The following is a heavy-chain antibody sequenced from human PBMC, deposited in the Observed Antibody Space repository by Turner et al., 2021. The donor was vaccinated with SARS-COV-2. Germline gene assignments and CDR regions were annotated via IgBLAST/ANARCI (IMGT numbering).Heavy chain of an antibody. Sequence: QVQLVQSGAEVKQPGSSVKVSCKASGGTFSSYAISWVRQAPGQGLEWMGGIIPIFGTTKNEQKVQGRVTMTRKNYISTAYMELSSLRSEDTAVYYCARAHQLTVWFDPWGQGTLVTVSS. V-gene: IGHV1-69*06. CDR3: ARAHQLTVWFDP. CDR2: IIPIFGTT. CDR1: GGTFSSYA. D-gene: IGHD3-9*01. J-gene: IGHJ5*02.